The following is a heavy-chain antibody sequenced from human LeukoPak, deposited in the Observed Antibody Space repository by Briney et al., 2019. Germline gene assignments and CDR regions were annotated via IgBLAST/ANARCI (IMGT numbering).Heavy chain of an antibody. CDR3: AKGGKWDVTPFDY. J-gene: IGHJ4*02. D-gene: IGHD1-26*01. V-gene: IGHV3-23*01. CDR1: GFTFTSYS. CDR2: ISGGGGST. Sequence: GGSLRLSCAASGFTFTSYSMNWVSQAPGKGLEWGSTISGGGGSTYYADSVKGRFTISRDNSKNTLYLQVNSLRAEDTAVYYCAKGGKWDVTPFDYWGQVTLVTVSS.